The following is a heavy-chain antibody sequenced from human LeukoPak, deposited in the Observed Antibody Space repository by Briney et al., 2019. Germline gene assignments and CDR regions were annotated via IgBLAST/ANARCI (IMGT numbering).Heavy chain of an antibody. J-gene: IGHJ1*01. CDR2: ISSSSSYI. V-gene: IGHV3-21*01. CDR1: GFTFSSYS. D-gene: IGHD2-2*02. Sequence: PGGSLRLSCAASGFTFSSYSMNWVRQAPGKGLEWVSSISSSSSYIYYADSVKGRFTISRDNAKNSLYLQMNSLRAEDTAVYYCARDFCSSTSCYMKEYFQHWGQGTLVTVSS. CDR3: ARDFCSSTSCYMKEYFQH.